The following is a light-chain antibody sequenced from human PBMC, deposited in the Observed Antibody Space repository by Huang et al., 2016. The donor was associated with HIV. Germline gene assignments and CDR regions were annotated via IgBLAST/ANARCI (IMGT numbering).Light chain of an antibody. Sequence: DIQLTQSPSAMSASVGDRVSITCRAIQDISNYLAWCQQKPGGAPKRLIYAASSLHVGVPSRFSGSKSGTKFTLTISSLQPEDFATYYCLQHHGYPRTFGQGTNV. CDR1: QDISNY. CDR3: LQHHGYPRT. V-gene: IGKV1-17*03. CDR2: AAS. J-gene: IGKJ1*01.